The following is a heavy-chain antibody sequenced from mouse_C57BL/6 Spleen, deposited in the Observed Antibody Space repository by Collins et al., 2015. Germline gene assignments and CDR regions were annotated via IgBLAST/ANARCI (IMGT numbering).Heavy chain of an antibody. CDR2: INPSNGGT. CDR3: ARFPLYRRYFDY. Sequence: QVQLQQPGTELVKPGASVKLPCKASGYTFTSYWMHWVKQRPGQGLEWIGNINPSNGGTNYNEKFKSKATLTVDKSSSTAYMQLSSLTSEDSAVYYCARFPLYRRYFDYWGQGTTLTVSS. V-gene: IGHV1-53*01. D-gene: IGHD2-1*01. J-gene: IGHJ2*01. CDR1: GYTFTSYW.